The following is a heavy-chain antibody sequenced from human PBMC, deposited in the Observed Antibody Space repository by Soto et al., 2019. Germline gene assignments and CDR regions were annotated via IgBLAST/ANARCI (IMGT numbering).Heavy chain of an antibody. V-gene: IGHV2-26*01. CDR3: ARISQYAYDFDY. CDR1: GFSLSNAMVG. Sequence: QVTLKESGPVLVKPTETLTLTCTVSGFSLSNAMVGVSWIRQSPGKALEWLAHILSSGEKSYSTSLKSRVTISKDTSRSQVVLTMTRMDPVDTATYYCARISQYAYDFDYWGQGTLVPVSS. D-gene: IGHD2-2*01. J-gene: IGHJ4*02. CDR2: ILSSGEK.